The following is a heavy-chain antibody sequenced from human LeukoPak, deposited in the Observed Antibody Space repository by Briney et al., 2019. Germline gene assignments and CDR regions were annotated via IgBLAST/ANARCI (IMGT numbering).Heavy chain of an antibody. D-gene: IGHD2-2*01. Sequence: SETLSLTCTVSGDSISSYYWSWIRQPAGKGLEWIGHIYTSGSTNYNPSLESRVIMSVDTSKNQFSLKLSSVTAADTAVHYCANKVYCSSTSCYHAGFWGQGTLVTVSS. V-gene: IGHV4-4*07. CDR3: ANKVYCSSTSCYHAGF. CDR1: GDSISSYY. J-gene: IGHJ4*02. CDR2: IYTSGST.